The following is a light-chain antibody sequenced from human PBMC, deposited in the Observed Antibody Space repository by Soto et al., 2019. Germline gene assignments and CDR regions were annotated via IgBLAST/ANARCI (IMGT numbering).Light chain of an antibody. CDR3: GTWDSTLSAGV. J-gene: IGLJ3*02. Sequence: QSVLTQPPSVSAAPGQTVTISCSGSSSNIGSNYVSWYQQFPGAAPKLLIFDNNQRPSGIPDRFSGSKSGTSVTLDITGLQTGDDADYYCGTWDSTLSAGVFGGGTKLTVL. V-gene: IGLV1-51*01. CDR2: DNN. CDR1: SSNIGSNY.